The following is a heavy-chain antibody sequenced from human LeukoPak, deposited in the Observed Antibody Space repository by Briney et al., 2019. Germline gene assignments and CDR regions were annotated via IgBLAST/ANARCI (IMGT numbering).Heavy chain of an antibody. CDR1: GYTFTGYY. CDR2: INPNSGGT. V-gene: IGHV1-2*02. D-gene: IGHD5-18*01. Sequence: ASVKVSCKASGYTFTGYYMHWVRQAPGQGLEWMGWINPNSGGTNYAQKFQGRVTMTRDTSISTAYMELSRLRSDDTAVYYCARDMHTAMVMWDYWGQGTLVTVSS. CDR3: ARDMHTAMVMWDY. J-gene: IGHJ4*02.